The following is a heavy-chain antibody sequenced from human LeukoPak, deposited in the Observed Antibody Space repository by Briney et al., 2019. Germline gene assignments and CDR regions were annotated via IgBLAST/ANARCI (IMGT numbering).Heavy chain of an antibody. CDR3: ARDHNLASSGYYERFDY. V-gene: IGHV1-46*01. Sequence: ASVKVSCKASGYTFTSYYMHWVRQAPGQGLEWMGIINPSGGSTSYAQKFQGRVTMTRDTSTSTVYMELSSLRSEDTAVYYCARDHNLASSGYYERFDYWGRGTLVTVSS. CDR1: GYTFTSYY. J-gene: IGHJ4*02. D-gene: IGHD3-22*01. CDR2: INPSGGST.